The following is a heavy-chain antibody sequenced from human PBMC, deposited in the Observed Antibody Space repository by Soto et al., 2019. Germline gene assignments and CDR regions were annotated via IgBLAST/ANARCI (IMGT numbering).Heavy chain of an antibody. Sequence: QVQLQESGPGLVKPSETLSLTCTGSGGSISSYYWSWFRQPPGKGLEWIGYIYYSGSPNYNPSLTSRGTIAVHTSKNRCSLRLSSVTAAATAVYYCATQDPTKAASAFDYWGQGTLVTDSS. CDR2: IYYSGSP. D-gene: IGHD6-13*01. V-gene: IGHV4-59*08. CDR1: GGSISSYY. CDR3: ATQDPTKAASAFDY. J-gene: IGHJ4*02.